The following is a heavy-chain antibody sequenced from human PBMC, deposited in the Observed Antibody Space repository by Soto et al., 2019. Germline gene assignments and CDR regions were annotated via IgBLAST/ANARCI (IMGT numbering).Heavy chain of an antibody. CDR3: ARRNMYSSSWTNWLDP. J-gene: IGHJ5*02. Sequence: SETLSLTCTVSGGSISSSSYYWGWIRQPPGKGLEWIGSIYYSGSTYYNPSLKSRVTISVDTSKNQFSLKLSSVTAADTAVYYCARRNMYSSSWTNWLDPWGQGTLVTVSS. CDR2: IYYSGST. V-gene: IGHV4-39*01. D-gene: IGHD6-13*01. CDR1: GGSISSSSYY.